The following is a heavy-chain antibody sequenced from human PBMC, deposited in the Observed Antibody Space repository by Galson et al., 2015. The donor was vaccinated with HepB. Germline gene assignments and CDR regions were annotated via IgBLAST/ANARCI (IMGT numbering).Heavy chain of an antibody. Sequence: TLSLTCAVYGGSFSGYYWSWIRQPPGKGLEYIGEINHSGSTNYNPSLKSRVTISVDTSKNQFSLKLSSVTAADTAVYYCARHPEYSYGIIDYWGQGALVTVSS. J-gene: IGHJ4*02. CDR2: INHSGST. CDR3: ARHPEYSYGIIDY. D-gene: IGHD5-18*01. CDR1: GGSFSGYY. V-gene: IGHV4-34*01.